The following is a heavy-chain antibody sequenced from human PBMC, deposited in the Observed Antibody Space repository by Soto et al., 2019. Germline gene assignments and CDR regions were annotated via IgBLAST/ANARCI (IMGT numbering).Heavy chain of an antibody. CDR2: FDPEHGEA. J-gene: IGHJ6*02. CDR3: VKEGSRGRYYYYYGMDV. V-gene: IGHV1-24*01. CDR1: GYTVNDLS. D-gene: IGHD3-10*01. Sequence: ASVKVSCKVLGYTVNDLSIHWVRQAPGKGLEWVGGFDPEHGEAVYAQKFQGRVTMTEETSTDTAYMELSNLRSEDTAVYYCVKEGSRGRYYYYYGMDVWGQGTTVTVSS.